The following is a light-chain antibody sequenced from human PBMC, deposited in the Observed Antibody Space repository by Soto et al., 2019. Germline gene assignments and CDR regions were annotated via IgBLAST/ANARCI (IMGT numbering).Light chain of an antibody. CDR2: EVS. Sequence: QSALTQPPSASGSPGQSVTISCTGTSSDVGGYNYVSWYQQHPGKAPKLMIYEVSKRPSGVPDRFSGSKSGNTASLTVSGLQAEDEADYYCSSYAGSQGYVFGTGTKLTVL. CDR3: SSYAGSQGYV. CDR1: SSDVGGYNY. J-gene: IGLJ1*01. V-gene: IGLV2-8*01.